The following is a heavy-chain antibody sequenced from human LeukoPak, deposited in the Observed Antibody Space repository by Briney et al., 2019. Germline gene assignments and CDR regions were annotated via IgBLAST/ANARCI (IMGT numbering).Heavy chain of an antibody. J-gene: IGHJ4*02. V-gene: IGHV1-2*02. Sequence: GASVKVFCKASGYTFTAQYIHWVRQAPGQGLEWMGWINPNNGDTKYAQSFLGRVTMTRDTSTTTAYLELRSLRSDDTAVYFCASYPRNIPTPPFDYWGQGTLVTVSS. D-gene: IGHD2-21*01. CDR1: GYTFTAQY. CDR2: INPNNGDT. CDR3: ASYPRNIPTPPFDY.